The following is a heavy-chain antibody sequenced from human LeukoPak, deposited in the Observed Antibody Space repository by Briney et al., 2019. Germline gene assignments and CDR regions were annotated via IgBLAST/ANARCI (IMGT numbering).Heavy chain of an antibody. V-gene: IGHV3-21*01. D-gene: IGHD3-22*01. J-gene: IGHJ3*02. CDR1: GFTFSSYS. CDR3: ARGGRGSAAVVAPRSFDI. CDR2: ISSSSSYI. Sequence: GGSLTLSRAASGFTFSSYSMNWVRQAPGKGLEWVSSISSSSSYIYYADSVKGRFTISRDNAKNSLYLQMNSLRAEDTAVYYCARGGRGSAAVVAPRSFDIWGQGTMVTVSS.